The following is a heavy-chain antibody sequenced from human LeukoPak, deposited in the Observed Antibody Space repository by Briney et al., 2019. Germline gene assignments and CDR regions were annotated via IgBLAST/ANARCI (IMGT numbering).Heavy chain of an antibody. D-gene: IGHD6-13*01. CDR3: ASGIAAARFDY. V-gene: IGHV4-39*07. CDR1: GGSISSSSYY. J-gene: IGHJ4*02. CDR2: IYYSGST. Sequence: SETLSLTCTVSGGSISSSSYYWGWIRQPPGKGLEWIGSIYYSGSTYYNPSLKSRVTISVDTSKNQFSLKLSSVTAADTAVYYCASGIAAARFDYWGQGTLVTVSS.